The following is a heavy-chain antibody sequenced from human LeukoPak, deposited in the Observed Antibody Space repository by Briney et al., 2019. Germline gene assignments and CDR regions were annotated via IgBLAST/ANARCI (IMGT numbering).Heavy chain of an antibody. V-gene: IGHV1-46*01. J-gene: IGHJ5*02. CDR1: GYTFTSYY. CDR3: ARDGRIAVAGTVPNWFDP. CDR2: INPSGGST. D-gene: IGHD6-19*01. Sequence: ASVKVSCKASGYTFTSYYMHWVRQAPGQGLEWMGIINPSGGSTSYAQKFQGRVTMTRDTSTSTVYMELSSLRSEDTAVYYCARDGRIAVAGTVPNWFDPWGQGTLVTVPS.